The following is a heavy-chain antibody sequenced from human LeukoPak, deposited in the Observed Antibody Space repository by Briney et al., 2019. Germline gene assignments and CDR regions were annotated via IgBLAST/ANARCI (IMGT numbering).Heavy chain of an antibody. J-gene: IGHJ6*03. CDR1: GYTFTSYG. Sequence: ASVKVSCKASGYTFTSYGISWVRQAPGQGLEWMGWISAYNGNTNYAQKLQGRVTMTTDTSTSTAYMELRSLRSDDTAVYYCARDLARASTYYYYMDVWGKGTTVTVSS. V-gene: IGHV1-18*01. D-gene: IGHD2-21*01. CDR2: ISAYNGNT. CDR3: ARDLARASTYYYYMDV.